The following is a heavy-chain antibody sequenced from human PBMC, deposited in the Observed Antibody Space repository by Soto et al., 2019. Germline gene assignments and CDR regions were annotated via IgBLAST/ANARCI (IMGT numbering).Heavy chain of an antibody. Sequence: PXGSLILSCSASGFVFSDFQFNWVRQAPGGGLEWLSSITGTSAFTEYAESIEGRFTISRDNPNKLLFLHMDNLRPEDTAVYYCARDNLAFQGAFDLWGQGTLVTVPS. D-gene: IGHD3-16*01. J-gene: IGHJ4*02. CDR2: ITGTSAFT. V-gene: IGHV3-21*01. CDR1: GFVFSDFQ. CDR3: ARDNLAFQGAFDL.